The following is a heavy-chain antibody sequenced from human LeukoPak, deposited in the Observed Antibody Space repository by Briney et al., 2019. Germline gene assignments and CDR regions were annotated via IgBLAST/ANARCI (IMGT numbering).Heavy chain of an antibody. CDR1: GGTFSSYA. Sequence: ASVKVSCKASGGTFSSYAISWVRQAPGQGLEWMGGIIPIFGTANHAQKFQGRVTITADESTSTAYMELSSLRSEDTAVYYCARGGSYEQFDYWGQGTLVTVSS. CDR2: IIPIFGTA. D-gene: IGHD1-26*01. CDR3: ARGGSYEQFDY. J-gene: IGHJ4*02. V-gene: IGHV1-69*13.